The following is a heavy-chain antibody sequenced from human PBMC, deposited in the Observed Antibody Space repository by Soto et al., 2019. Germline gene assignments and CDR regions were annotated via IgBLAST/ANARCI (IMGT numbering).Heavy chain of an antibody. V-gene: IGHV1-18*01. CDR2: ISGYNGNT. Sequence: QVQLVQSGAEVKKPGASVKVSCKASGYTFHNYAISWVRQAPGQGLEWMGWISGYNGNTNYAEDLQGRVTMTTDTSTSTAYKELRSLRSDDTAVYSCVRGGGGGLSDYWGQGTLVTVSP. D-gene: IGHD3-16*01. J-gene: IGHJ4*02. CDR3: VRGGGGGLSDY. CDR1: GYTFHNYA.